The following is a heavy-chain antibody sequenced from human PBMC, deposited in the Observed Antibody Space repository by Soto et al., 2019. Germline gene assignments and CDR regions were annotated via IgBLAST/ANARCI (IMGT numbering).Heavy chain of an antibody. J-gene: IGHJ6*02. D-gene: IGHD4-17*01. CDR2: IVVGSGNT. CDR1: GFTFTSSA. V-gene: IGHV1-58*01. Sequence: SVKVSCKASGFTFTSSAVQWVRQARGQRLEWIGWIVVGSGNTNYAQKFQERVTITRDMSTSTAYMELSSLRSEDTAVYYCAADKEAYGDYYYYYGMDVWGQGTTVTVSS. CDR3: AADKEAYGDYYYYYGMDV.